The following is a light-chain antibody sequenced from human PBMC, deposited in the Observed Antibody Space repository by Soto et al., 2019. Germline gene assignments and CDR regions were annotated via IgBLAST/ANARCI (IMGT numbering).Light chain of an antibody. J-gene: IGKJ1*01. CDR3: QHDNSYSEA. CDR2: KAS. V-gene: IGKV1-5*03. Sequence: DIHLTQSPAFLSSSVGGIVTITCRPSQAVPNNMAWYQQKPGKAPKLLIYKASTLKSGVPSRFSGSGSGTEFTLTISSLQPDDFATYYCQHDNSYSEAFGQGTKVDI. CDR1: QAVPNN.